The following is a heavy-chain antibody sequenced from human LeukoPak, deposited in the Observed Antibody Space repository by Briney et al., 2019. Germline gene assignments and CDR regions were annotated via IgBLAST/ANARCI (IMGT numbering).Heavy chain of an antibody. Sequence: PGGSLRLSCAASEFTFSSYAMRWVRQAPGKGLEWVSAISPSSGTFYADSVKGRFTISRDNSKNTLYLQMNSLGAEDTAVYYCARPQSSSGYYWPFDDWGQGTLVTVSS. V-gene: IGHV3-23*01. D-gene: IGHD3-22*01. J-gene: IGHJ4*02. CDR3: ARPQSSSGYYWPFDD. CDR1: EFTFSSYA. CDR2: ISPSSGT.